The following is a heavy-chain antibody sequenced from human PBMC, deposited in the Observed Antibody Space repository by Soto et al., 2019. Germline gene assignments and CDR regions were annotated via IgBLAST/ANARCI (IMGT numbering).Heavy chain of an antibody. CDR3: ARGTGSSSGGYY. CDR2: LYTDGST. Sequence: GGSLRLSCTVSGFTVYSYYMTWASQAPGKGLEWVSSLYTDGSTHYADSVKGRFTISRDNSKNTLYLQMNSLRAEDTALYYCARGTGSSSGGYYWGQGALVTVSS. J-gene: IGHJ4*02. CDR1: GFTVYSYY. V-gene: IGHV3-53*01. D-gene: IGHD6-19*01.